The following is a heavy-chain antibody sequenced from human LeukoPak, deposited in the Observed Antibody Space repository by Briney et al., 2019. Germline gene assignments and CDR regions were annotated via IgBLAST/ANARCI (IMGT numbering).Heavy chain of an antibody. J-gene: IGHJ4*02. D-gene: IGHD3-16*02. V-gene: IGHV3-7*01. CDR1: GFTFSTYW. Sequence: GGSLRLSCAASGFTFSTYWMSWVRQAPGKGLEWVANINQDGREKDEVDSLKGRFTISRDNAKKSLYLQMDSLRAEATAIYYCARAGGSYLYATYFDSWGQGTLVTVSS. CDR3: ARAGGSYLYATYFDS. CDR2: INQDGREK.